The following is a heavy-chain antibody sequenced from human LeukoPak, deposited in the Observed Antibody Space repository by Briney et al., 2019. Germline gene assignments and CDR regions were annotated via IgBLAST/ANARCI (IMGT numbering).Heavy chain of an antibody. Sequence: SETLSLTCAVSGGSISSSNWWSWVRQPLGKGLEWIGEIYQSGSTNYNPSLKSRVTISVDKSKNQFSLKLSSVTAADTAVYYCARELQSRLRGIDYWGQGTLVTVSS. V-gene: IGHV4-4*02. CDR1: GGSISSSNW. D-gene: IGHD2-21*02. J-gene: IGHJ4*02. CDR3: ARELQSRLRGIDY. CDR2: IYQSGST.